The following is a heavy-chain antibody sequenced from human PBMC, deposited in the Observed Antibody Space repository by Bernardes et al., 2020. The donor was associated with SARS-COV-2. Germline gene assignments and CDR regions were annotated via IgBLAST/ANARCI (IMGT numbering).Heavy chain of an antibody. Sequence: GSLRLSCAVSGLTIGDYYMSWIRQAPGMGLQLLSYITTSTYTNYADSVRGRFTISRDNAKNSLNLQLSSLRADDTAVYYCAIEGASNVFDMWGQGTMVTVAS. V-gene: IGHV3-11*06. CDR2: ITTSTYT. J-gene: IGHJ3*02. CDR1: GLTIGDYY. D-gene: IGHD6-6*01. CDR3: AIEGASNVFDM.